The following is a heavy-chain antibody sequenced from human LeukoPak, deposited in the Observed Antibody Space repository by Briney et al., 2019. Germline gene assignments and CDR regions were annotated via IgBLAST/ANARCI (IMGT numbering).Heavy chain of an antibody. CDR1: GFTFSSYG. Sequence: GGTLRLSCAASGFTFSSYGMNWVRQAPGKGLEWVSAISGSGGSTYYADSVKGRFTISRDNSKNTLYPQMNSLRAEDTAVYYCARGGSYLSAFDIWGQGTMVTVSS. CDR3: ARGGSYLSAFDI. V-gene: IGHV3-23*01. D-gene: IGHD1-26*01. J-gene: IGHJ3*02. CDR2: ISGSGGST.